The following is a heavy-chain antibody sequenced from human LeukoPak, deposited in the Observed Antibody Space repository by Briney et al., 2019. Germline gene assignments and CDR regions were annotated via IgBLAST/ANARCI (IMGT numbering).Heavy chain of an antibody. CDR2: INHSGST. V-gene: IGHV4-34*01. CDR1: GGSFSGYY. J-gene: IGHJ4*02. Sequence: SETLSLTCAVYGGSFSGYYWSWIRQPPGKGLEWIGEINHSGSTNYNPSLKSRVTISVDTSKNQFSLKLSSVTAADTVVYYCARGLDIVVVPAAALYFDYWGQGTLVTVSS. CDR3: ARGLDIVVVPAAALYFDY. D-gene: IGHD2-2*03.